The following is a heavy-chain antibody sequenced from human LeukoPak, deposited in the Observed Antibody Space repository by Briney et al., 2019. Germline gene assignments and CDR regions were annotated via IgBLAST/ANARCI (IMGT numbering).Heavy chain of an antibody. CDR2: IYYSGST. V-gene: IGHV4-61*05. D-gene: IGHD3-22*01. CDR1: GGSISSSSYY. Sequence: PSETLSLTCTVSGGSISSSSYYWSWIRQPPGKGLEWMGYIYYSGSTNYNPSLKSRVTISVDTSKNQFSLKLSSVTAADTAVYYCARHVGYYDSSGYYINWFDPWGQGTLVTVSS. J-gene: IGHJ5*02. CDR3: ARHVGYYDSSGYYINWFDP.